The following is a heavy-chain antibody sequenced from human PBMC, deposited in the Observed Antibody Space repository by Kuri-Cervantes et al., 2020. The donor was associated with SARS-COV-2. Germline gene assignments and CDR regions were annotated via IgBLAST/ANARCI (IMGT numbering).Heavy chain of an antibody. J-gene: IGHJ5*02. CDR1: GGSISSSSYY. D-gene: IGHD6-6*01. Sequence: SETLSLTCTVSGGSISSSSYYWGWIRQPPGKGLEWIGSIYYSGSTYYNPSLKSRVTISVDTSKNRFSLKLSSLTAADTAVYYCARTQGVAARRGDHNWFDPWGQGTLVTVSS. CDR2: IYYSGST. CDR3: ARTQGVAARRGDHNWFDP. V-gene: IGHV4-39*01.